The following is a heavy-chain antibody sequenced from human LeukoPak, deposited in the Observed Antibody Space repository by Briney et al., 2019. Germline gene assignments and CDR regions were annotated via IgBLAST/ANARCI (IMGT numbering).Heavy chain of an antibody. CDR1: GGSISSSSYY. D-gene: IGHD3/OR15-3a*01. CDR3: ASKSTAWTIDY. Sequence: SETLSHTCTVSGGSISSSSYYWGWIRQTPGKGLEWIGTMYYSGSTNYSPSLKSRVTLSIDTPKNQFSLRLSSVTAADTAVYYCASKSTAWTIDYWGQGTLVTVSS. CDR2: MYYSGST. V-gene: IGHV4-39*01. J-gene: IGHJ4*02.